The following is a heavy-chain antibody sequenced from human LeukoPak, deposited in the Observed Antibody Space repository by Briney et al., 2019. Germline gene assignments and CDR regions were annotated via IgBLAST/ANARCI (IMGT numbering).Heavy chain of an antibody. Sequence: PSETLSLTCTVSGGSISSYYWSWIRQPPGKGLEWIGYIYYSGSTNYNPSLKSRVTISVDTSKNQFSLKLSSVTAADTAVYYCARDKTQLRYFDWLSNSGAFDIWGQGTMVTVSS. CDR2: IYYSGST. J-gene: IGHJ3*02. CDR3: ARDKTQLRYFDWLSNSGAFDI. CDR1: GGSISSYY. D-gene: IGHD3-9*01. V-gene: IGHV4-59*12.